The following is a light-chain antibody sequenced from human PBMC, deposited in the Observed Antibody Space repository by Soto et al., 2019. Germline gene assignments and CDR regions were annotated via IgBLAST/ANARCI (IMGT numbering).Light chain of an antibody. J-gene: IGKJ1*01. Sequence: DIQMTQSPSTLSASVGDRVTITCRASQGISNWLAWYQQKPGKAPTLLIYDVSRLESGVPSRFSGSGSGTEFTLTISSLQPDDFATYYCQHYNSYSEAFGQGTKVDIK. V-gene: IGKV1-5*01. CDR2: DVS. CDR1: QGISNW. CDR3: QHYNSYSEA.